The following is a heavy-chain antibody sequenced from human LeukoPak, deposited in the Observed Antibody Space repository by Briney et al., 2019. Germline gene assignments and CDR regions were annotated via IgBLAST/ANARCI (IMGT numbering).Heavy chain of an antibody. V-gene: IGHV3-7*01. CDR3: ACDWGYYAFDI. CDR1: GFTFSSYW. J-gene: IGHJ3*02. Sequence: GGSLRLSCAASGFTFSSYWMYWVRQAPGKGLEWVASIKQDESEKYYGDSVKGRFAVSRDNAKNSLFLQMNSLRAEDTAVYYCACDWGYYAFDIWGQGTMVTVSS. D-gene: IGHD2-15*01. CDR2: IKQDESEK.